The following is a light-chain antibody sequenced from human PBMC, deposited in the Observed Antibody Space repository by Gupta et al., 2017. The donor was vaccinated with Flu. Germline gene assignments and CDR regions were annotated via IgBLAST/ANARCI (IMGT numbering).Light chain of an antibody. V-gene: IGLV6-57*01. Sequence: NFMLPQPHSVSESPGKTVTLSCTRSSGNIAIHYVQWYQKRPGSSPTTVIFEDDRRPSGVPDRFTGSVDSSSNSASLTISGLMPEDEADYYCQSYDPTHWAFGGGTKLTVL. CDR3: QSYDPTHWA. CDR2: EDD. CDR1: SGNIAIHY. J-gene: IGLJ3*02.